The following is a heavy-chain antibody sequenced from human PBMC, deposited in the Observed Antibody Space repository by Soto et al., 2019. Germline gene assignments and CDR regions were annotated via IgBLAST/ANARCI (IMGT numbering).Heavy chain of an antibody. CDR1: GGSISSPNW. J-gene: IGHJ6*02. CDR3: ARDLEIYYGSGRNTIYYYYGMEV. V-gene: IGHV4-4*02. D-gene: IGHD3-10*01. Sequence: SETLSLTCAVSGGSISSPNWWSWVRQPPGKGLEWIGEIFHSGSTNYNPSLKSRVTILVDKSKNQFSLILNSVTAADTAVYYCARDLEIYYGSGRNTIYYYYGMEVWGQGTTVTVPS. CDR2: IFHSGST.